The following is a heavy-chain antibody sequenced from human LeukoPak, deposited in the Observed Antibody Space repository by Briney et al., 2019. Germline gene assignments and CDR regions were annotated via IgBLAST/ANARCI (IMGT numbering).Heavy chain of an antibody. V-gene: IGHV1-69*13. D-gene: IGHD3-16*01. CDR1: GGTFSSYA. J-gene: IGHJ6*03. CDR2: IIPIFGTA. Sequence: GASVTVSCKASGGTFSSYAISWVRQAHGQGLEWMGGIIPIFGTANYAQKFQGRVTITAYESTSTAYMELSSLRSEDTAVYYCARDLGVSGELWRLEYYYYMDVWGKGTTVTVSS. CDR3: ARDLGVSGELWRLEYYYYMDV.